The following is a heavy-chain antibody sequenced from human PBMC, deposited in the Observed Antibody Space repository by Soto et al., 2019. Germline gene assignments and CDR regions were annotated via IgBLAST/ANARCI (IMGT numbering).Heavy chain of an antibody. CDR1: GFTFGNYA. CDR2: ISGSGGST. CDR3: AKPETGGYSSRWYYFDS. V-gene: IGHV3-23*01. D-gene: IGHD6-13*01. J-gene: IGHJ4*02. Sequence: GSLRLPRTASGFTFGNYALSWVRQGPGKGLEWVSAISGSGGSTYYADSVKGRFTISRDNSKNTLYLQMNSLRAEDTAVYYCAKPETGGYSSRWYYFDSWGQGTLLTVSS.